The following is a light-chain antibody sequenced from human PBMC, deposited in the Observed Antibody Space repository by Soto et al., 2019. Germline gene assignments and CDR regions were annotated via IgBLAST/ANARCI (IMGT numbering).Light chain of an antibody. CDR1: QGISNY. J-gene: IGKJ3*01. Sequence: DIQMTQSPSSLSAYLGDRVTITSRASQGISNYLAWYQQKPGRLPKLLLFGASTLQSGVPARFSGSGSGTLFTLTINGLLPEDVATYYCQKYDRAPFTFGPGTKVDFK. CDR3: QKYDRAPFT. CDR2: GAS. V-gene: IGKV1-27*01.